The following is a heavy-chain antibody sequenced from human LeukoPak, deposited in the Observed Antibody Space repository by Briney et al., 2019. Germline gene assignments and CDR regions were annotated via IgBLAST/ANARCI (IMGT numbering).Heavy chain of an antibody. V-gene: IGHV3-21*01. CDR1: GFTFSSYS. D-gene: IGHD5-12*01. J-gene: IGHJ4*02. CDR3: ARVVKYGGSSDY. CDR2: ISSSSSYI. Sequence: GGSLRLSCAASGFTFSSYSMNWVRQAPGKGLEWVSSISSSSSYIYYADSVKGRFTISRDNAKNSLYLQMNSLRAEDTAVYYCARVVKYGGSSDYWGQGTLVTVSS.